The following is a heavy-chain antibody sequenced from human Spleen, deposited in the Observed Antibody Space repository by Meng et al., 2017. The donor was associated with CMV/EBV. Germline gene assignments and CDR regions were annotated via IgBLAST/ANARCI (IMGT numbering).Heavy chain of an antibody. J-gene: IGHJ6*02. CDR1: GFTFSDHH. CDR2: ISYSGSSI. Sequence: GESLKISCAASGFTFSDHHMGWIRQAPGKGLEWVSYISYSGSSIYYADSAEGRFTISRDNSKNSLYLQMNSLRAEDTAVYYCARDNYDYHYGMDVWGQGTTVTVSS. V-gene: IGHV3-11*01. CDR3: ARDNYDYHYGMDV.